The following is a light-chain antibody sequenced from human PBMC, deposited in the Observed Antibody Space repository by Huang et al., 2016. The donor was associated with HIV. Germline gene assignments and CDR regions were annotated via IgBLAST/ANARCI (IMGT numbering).Light chain of an antibody. CDR2: VAY. J-gene: IGKJ2*01. CDR3: QQYNNWLGT. CDR1: QRVSSN. V-gene: IGKV3-15*01. Sequence: EIVMTQSPATLSVSPGERATLSCRASQRVSSNLAWYQQKTGQAPSLLLYVAYTRATGIPAMFSGIGSWTEFTLTISSLQSEDFAVYYCQQYNNWLGTFGQGTKLEIK.